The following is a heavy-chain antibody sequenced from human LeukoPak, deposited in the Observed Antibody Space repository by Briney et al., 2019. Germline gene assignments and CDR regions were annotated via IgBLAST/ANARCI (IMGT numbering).Heavy chain of an antibody. D-gene: IGHD4/OR15-4a*01. Sequence: SETLSLTCNVSGDSITSGAFYWAWIRQSPGKGLEWIGNVYYSGSTQYNPSLRGRVSISMDKTKNQFSLNLNSVSVTDAAIYYCARRDYAAWFDPWGQGTLVTVSS. CDR2: VYYSGST. CDR3: ARRDYAAWFDP. CDR1: GDSITSGAFY. V-gene: IGHV4-39*01. J-gene: IGHJ5*02.